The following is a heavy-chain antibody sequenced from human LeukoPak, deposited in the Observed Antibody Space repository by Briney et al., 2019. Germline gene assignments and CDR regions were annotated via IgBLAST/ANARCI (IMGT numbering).Heavy chain of an antibody. CDR2: IHYSEST. Sequence: SETLSLTCTVSGGPIRSYYWSWMRQPPGKGLEWIGNIHYSESTNFNPSLKSRVAIAVDTSKNQFSLSTRSVTAADTAVYYCARVSAAGMEFHYGMDVWGQGTTVFVSS. V-gene: IGHV4-59*01. J-gene: IGHJ6*02. D-gene: IGHD6-13*01. CDR3: ARVSAAGMEFHYGMDV. CDR1: GGPIRSYY.